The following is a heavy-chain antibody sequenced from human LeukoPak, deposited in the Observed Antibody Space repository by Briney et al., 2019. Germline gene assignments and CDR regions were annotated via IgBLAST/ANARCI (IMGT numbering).Heavy chain of an antibody. Sequence: PGGSLRLSCAASGFTFSSYAMHWVRQAPGKGLEWVAVISYDGSNKYYADSVKGRFTISRDNSKNTLYLQVNSLRDEDTAVYYCARVGTTGVNNWFDPWGQGTLVTVSS. J-gene: IGHJ5*02. CDR1: GFTFSSYA. V-gene: IGHV3-30-3*01. CDR2: ISYDGSNK. D-gene: IGHD1-26*01. CDR3: ARVGTTGVNNWFDP.